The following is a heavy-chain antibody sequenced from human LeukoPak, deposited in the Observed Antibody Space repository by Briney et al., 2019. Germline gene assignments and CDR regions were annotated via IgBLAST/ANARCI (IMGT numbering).Heavy chain of an antibody. CDR1: GGSISSGGYS. V-gene: IGHV4-30-4*07. Sequence: SQTLSLTCAVSGGSISSGGYSWSWIRQPPGTGLEWIGYIYYSGSTYYNPSLKSRVTISVDTSKNQFSLKLSSVTAADTAVYYCARVARDPCSLSGYFQHWGQGTLVTVSS. D-gene: IGHD2-15*01. CDR2: IYYSGST. J-gene: IGHJ1*01. CDR3: ARVARDPCSLSGYFQH.